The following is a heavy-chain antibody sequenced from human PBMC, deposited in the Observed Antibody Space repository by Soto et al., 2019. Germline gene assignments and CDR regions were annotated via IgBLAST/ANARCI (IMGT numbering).Heavy chain of an antibody. J-gene: IGHJ4*02. V-gene: IGHV5-51*01. CDR2: IYPGDSDT. CDR1: GYSFTSYW. D-gene: IGHD3-22*01. Sequence: GASLKISCKGSGYSFTSYWIGWVRQMPGKGLEWMGIIYPGDSDTRYSPSFQGQVTISADKSISTAYLQWSSLKASDTAMYYCASRQYYYDSSGYYNDYWGQGTLVTVSS. CDR3: ASRQYYYDSSGYYNDY.